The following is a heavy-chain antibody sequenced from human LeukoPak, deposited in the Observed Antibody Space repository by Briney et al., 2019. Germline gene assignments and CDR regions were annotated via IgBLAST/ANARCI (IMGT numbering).Heavy chain of an antibody. CDR2: IYPGDSDT. CDR3: ARLPHLRHYYYGMDV. V-gene: IGHV5-51*01. CDR1: GYIFTSYW. Sequence: GASLKISCKGSGYIFTSYWIGWVRQMPGKGLEWMGIIYPGDSDTRYSSSFQGQVTISADKSISTAYLQWSSLKASDTAMYYCARLPHLRHYYYGMDVWGQGTTVTVSS. J-gene: IGHJ6*02.